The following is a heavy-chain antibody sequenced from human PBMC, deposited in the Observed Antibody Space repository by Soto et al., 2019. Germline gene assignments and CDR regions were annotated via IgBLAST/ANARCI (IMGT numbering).Heavy chain of an antibody. Sequence: QVQLVESGGGVVQPGRSLRLSCAASGFTFSSYGMHWVRQAPGKGLEWVAVISYDGSNKYYADSVKGRFTISRDNSKNTLYLQMNSLRAEDTAVYYCAKERYSRSWYFSDYWGQGTLVTVSS. CDR2: ISYDGSNK. CDR1: GFTFSSYG. CDR3: AKERYSRSWYFSDY. D-gene: IGHD6-13*01. V-gene: IGHV3-30*18. J-gene: IGHJ4*02.